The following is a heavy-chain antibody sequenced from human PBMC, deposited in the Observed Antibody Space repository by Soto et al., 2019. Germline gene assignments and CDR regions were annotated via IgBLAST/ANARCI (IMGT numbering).Heavy chain of an antibody. CDR3: ARGGAFDV. CDR2: IYPGDSDT. V-gene: IGHV5-51*01. Sequence: WIRQPPGKGLEWMGIIYPGDSDTRYSPSFQGQVTISADKSISTAYLQWSSLKASDTAMYYCARGGAFDVWGQGTMVTVSS. J-gene: IGHJ3*01. D-gene: IGHD2-15*01.